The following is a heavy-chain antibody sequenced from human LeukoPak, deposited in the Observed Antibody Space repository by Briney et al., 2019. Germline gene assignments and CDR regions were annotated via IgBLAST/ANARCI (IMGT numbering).Heavy chain of an antibody. D-gene: IGHD3-10*01. CDR2: ISSSGSTK. J-gene: IGHJ4*02. Sequence: PGGSLRLSCAASGFTFSSYEMNWVRQAPGKGLEWVSYISSSGSTKYYADSVKGRFTISRDNAKNSLYLQMNSLRAEDTAVYYCARELCFGGRGARTTDFDYWGQGTLVTVSS. V-gene: IGHV3-48*03. CDR1: GFTFSSYE. CDR3: ARELCFGGRGARTTDFDY.